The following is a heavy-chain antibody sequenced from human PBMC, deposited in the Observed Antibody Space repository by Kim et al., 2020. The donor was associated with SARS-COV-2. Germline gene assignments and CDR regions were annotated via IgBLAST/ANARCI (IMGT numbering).Heavy chain of an antibody. CDR3: ARDLTPYYYGSENWFDP. CDR2: ISSSGSTI. Sequence: GGSLRLSCAASGFTFSSYEMNWVRQAPGKGLEWVSYISSSGSTIYYADSVKGRFTISRDNAKNSLYLQMNSLRAEDTAVYYCARDLTPYYYGSENWFDPWGQGTLVTVSS. J-gene: IGHJ5*02. D-gene: IGHD3-10*01. CDR1: GFTFSSYE. V-gene: IGHV3-48*03.